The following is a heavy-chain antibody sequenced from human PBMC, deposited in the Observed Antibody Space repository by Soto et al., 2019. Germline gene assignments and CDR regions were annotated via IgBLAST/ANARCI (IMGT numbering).Heavy chain of an antibody. D-gene: IGHD2-2*01. CDR1: GFTVSSNY. Sequence: GGSLRLSCAASGFTVSSNYMSWVRQAPGKGLEWVSVIYSGGSTYYADSVKGRFTISRDNSKNTLYLQMNSLRAEDTAVYYCARVVGFDSTNYFDYWGQGTLVTVSS. CDR2: IYSGGST. J-gene: IGHJ4*02. V-gene: IGHV3-66*01. CDR3: ARVVGFDSTNYFDY.